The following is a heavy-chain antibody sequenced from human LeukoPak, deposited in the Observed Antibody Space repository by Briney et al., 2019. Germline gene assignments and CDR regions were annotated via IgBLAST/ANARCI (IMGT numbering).Heavy chain of an antibody. CDR2: INHSGST. CDR3: ARSSGYTYGDYGGRGSWFDP. V-gene: IGHV4-34*01. Sequence: SETLSLTCAVYGGFFSGYYWSWIRQPPGKGLEWIGEINHSGSTNYNPSLKSRVTISVDTSKNQFSLKLSSVTAADTAVYYCARSSGYTYGDYGGRGSWFDPWGQGTLVTVSS. CDR1: GGFFSGYY. D-gene: IGHD4-17*01. J-gene: IGHJ5*02.